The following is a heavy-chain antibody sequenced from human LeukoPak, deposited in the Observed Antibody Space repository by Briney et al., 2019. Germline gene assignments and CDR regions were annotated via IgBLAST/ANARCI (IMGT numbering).Heavy chain of an antibody. J-gene: IGHJ3*02. Sequence: PSETLSLTCTVSGGSISSGSYYWSWIRQPAGKGLEWIGRIYTSGSTNYNPSLKSRVTISVDTSKNQFSLKLSSVTAADTAVHYCARARGQRWLQLTYAFDIWGQGTMVTVSS. CDR1: GGSISSGSYY. V-gene: IGHV4-61*02. CDR2: IYTSGST. D-gene: IGHD5-24*01. CDR3: ARARGQRWLQLTYAFDI.